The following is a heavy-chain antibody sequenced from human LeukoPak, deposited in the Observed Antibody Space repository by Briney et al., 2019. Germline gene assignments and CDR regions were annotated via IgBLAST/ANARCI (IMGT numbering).Heavy chain of an antibody. CDR1: GYTFTGYY. CDR2: INPNSGGT. CDR3: ARGRGCSSTSCYDAFDI. D-gene: IGHD2-2*01. J-gene: IGHJ3*02. V-gene: IGHV1-2*02. Sequence: GASVKVSCKASGYTFTGYYMHWVRQAPGQGLEWMGWINPNSGGTNYAQKFQGRVTMTRDTSISTAYMELSRLRSDDTAVYYCARGRGCSSTSCYDAFDIWGQGTMVTVSS.